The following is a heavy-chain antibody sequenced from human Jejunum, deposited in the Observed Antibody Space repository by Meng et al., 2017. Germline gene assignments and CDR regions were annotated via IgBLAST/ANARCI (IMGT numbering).Heavy chain of an antibody. CDR3: ARRLPYFDTGFYDF. J-gene: IGHJ4*02. V-gene: IGHV4-34*01. CDR2: INHSGST. Sequence: QVQIQPGGAGLLGPSETLSLTCAVYGASFSGYKWNWIRQPPGKGLEWIGEINHSGSTTYNPSLKSRVTMSVDTSKNQFSLKVDSVSAADTAVYYCARRLPYFDTGFYDFWGQGTLVTVSS. D-gene: IGHD3-9*01. CDR1: GASFSGYK.